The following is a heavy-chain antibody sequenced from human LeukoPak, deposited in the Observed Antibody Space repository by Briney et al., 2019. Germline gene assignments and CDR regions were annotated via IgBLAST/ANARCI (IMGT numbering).Heavy chain of an antibody. V-gene: IGHV4-34*01. J-gene: IGHJ4*02. CDR1: GGSFSGYY. Sequence: SETLSLTCAVYGGSFSGYYWSWIRQPPGKGLEWIGEINHSGSTNYNPSLKSRVTISVDTSKNQFSLKLSSVTAADTAVYYCARHALWELLVDYWGQGTLVTVSS. CDR3: ARHALWELLVDY. D-gene: IGHD1-26*01. CDR2: INHSGST.